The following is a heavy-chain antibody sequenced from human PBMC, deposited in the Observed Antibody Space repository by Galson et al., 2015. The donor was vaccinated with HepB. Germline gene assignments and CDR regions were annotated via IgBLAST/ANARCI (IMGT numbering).Heavy chain of an antibody. V-gene: IGHV7-4-1*02. CDR1: GYTFTSYD. CDR2: INTNTGNP. D-gene: IGHD6-19*01. CDR3: AREWSIAVAGLDAFDI. Sequence: SVKVSCKASGYTFTSYDINWVRQATGQGLEWMGWINTNTGNPTYAQGFTGRFVFSLDTSVSTAYLQISSLKAEDTAVYYCAREWSIAVAGLDAFDIWGQGTMVTVSS. J-gene: IGHJ3*02.